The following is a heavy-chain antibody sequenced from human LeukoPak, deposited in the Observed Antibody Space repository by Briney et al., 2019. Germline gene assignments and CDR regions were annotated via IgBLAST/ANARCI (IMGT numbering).Heavy chain of an antibody. Sequence: ASVKVSCKASGYTFTSYGISWVRQAPGQGLEWMGWISAYNGNTNYAQKLQGRVTMTTDTSTSTAYMELRSLRSDDTAVYYCARSSSSYDFWSGYYGLYYFDYWGQGTLVTASS. CDR1: GYTFTSYG. CDR3: ARSSSSYDFWSGYYGLYYFDY. CDR2: ISAYNGNT. D-gene: IGHD3-3*01. V-gene: IGHV1-18*01. J-gene: IGHJ4*02.